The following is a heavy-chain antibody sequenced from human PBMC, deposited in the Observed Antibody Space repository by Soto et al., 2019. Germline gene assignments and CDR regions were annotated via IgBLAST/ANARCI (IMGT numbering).Heavy chain of an antibody. Sequence: QVQLVQSGAEVKKPGSSVKVSCKASGGTFSSYAISWVRQAPGQGLEWMGGIIPIFGTANYAQKFQGRVTMTTDTSTSTAYMELRSLRSDDTAVYYCASDLEVTRLYYGMDVWGQGTTVTVSS. J-gene: IGHJ6*02. CDR3: ASDLEVTRLYYGMDV. CDR2: IIPIFGTA. CDR1: GGTFSSYA. D-gene: IGHD2-21*02. V-gene: IGHV1-69*06.